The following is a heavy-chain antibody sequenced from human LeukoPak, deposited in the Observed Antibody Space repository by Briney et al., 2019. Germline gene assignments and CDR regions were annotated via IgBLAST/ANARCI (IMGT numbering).Heavy chain of an antibody. Sequence: GASVKVSCKASGGTFSSYAISWVRQAPGQGLEWMGGIIPIFGTANYAQKFQGRVTITADESTSTAYMELSSLRSEDTAVYYCARDTYCGGDCGPVDYYMDVWGKGTTVTVSS. CDR3: ARDTYCGGDCGPVDYYMDV. V-gene: IGHV1-69*13. CDR2: IIPIFGTA. D-gene: IGHD2-21*01. J-gene: IGHJ6*03. CDR1: GGTFSSYA.